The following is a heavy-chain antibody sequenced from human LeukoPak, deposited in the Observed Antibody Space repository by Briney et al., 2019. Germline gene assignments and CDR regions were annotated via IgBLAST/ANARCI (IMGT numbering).Heavy chain of an antibody. J-gene: IGHJ4*02. D-gene: IGHD6-13*01. Sequence: EASVKVSCKASGYTFTSYDINWVRQATGQGLEWMGWMNPNSGNTGYAQKFQGRVTMTRNTSISTAYMELSSLRSEDTAVYYCARGFPIRSSSWYQIDYWGQGTLVTVSS. CDR2: MNPNSGNT. CDR3: ARGFPIRSSSWYQIDY. CDR1: GYTFTSYD. V-gene: IGHV1-8*01.